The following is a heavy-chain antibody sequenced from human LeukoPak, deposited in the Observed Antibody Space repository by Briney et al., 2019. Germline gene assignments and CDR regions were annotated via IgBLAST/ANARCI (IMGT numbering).Heavy chain of an antibody. CDR1: GYTFTSYG. CDR2: ISAYNGNT. Sequence: ASVKVSCKASGYTFTSYGISWVRQAPGQGLEWMGWISAYNGNTNYAQKLQGRVTMTTDTSTSTAYMELRSLRSDDTAVYYCARSASRKNATPPVYRDQGTLVTVSS. V-gene: IGHV1-18*01. CDR3: ARSASRKNATPPVY. J-gene: IGHJ4*02.